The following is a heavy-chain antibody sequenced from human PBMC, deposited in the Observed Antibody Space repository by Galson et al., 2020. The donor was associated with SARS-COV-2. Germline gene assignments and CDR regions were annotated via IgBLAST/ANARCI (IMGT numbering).Heavy chain of an antibody. D-gene: IGHD6-19*01. CDR1: AGSISSGGYY. J-gene: IGHJ4*02. CDR3: VSGWVPYYFDY. Sequence: SETLSLTCTVSAGSISSGGYYWRWIRQHPGKGLEWIGYIYYSGSTSYNPSLKSRVTISVDTSKNQFSLKLSSVTAADTAVYYCVSGWVPYYFDYWGQGTLVTVSS. CDR2: IYYSGST. V-gene: IGHV4-31*03.